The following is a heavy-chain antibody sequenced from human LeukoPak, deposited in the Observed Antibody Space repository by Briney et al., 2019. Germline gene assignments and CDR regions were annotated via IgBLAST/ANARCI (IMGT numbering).Heavy chain of an antibody. CDR1: GGSFSGYY. D-gene: IGHD6-13*01. V-gene: IGHV4-34*01. Sequence: PSETLSLTCAVYGGSFSGYYWSWVRQPPGKGLEWIGEINHSGSTNYNPSLKSRVTISVDTSKNQFSLKLSSVTAADTAVYYCARGDSSSWYFMGKRAWFDPWGQGTLVTVSS. CDR3: ARGDSSSWYFMGKRAWFDP. J-gene: IGHJ5*02. CDR2: INHSGST.